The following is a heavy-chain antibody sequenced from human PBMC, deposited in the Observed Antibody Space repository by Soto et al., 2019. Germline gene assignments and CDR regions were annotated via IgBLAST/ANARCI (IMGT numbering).Heavy chain of an antibody. J-gene: IGHJ6*02. V-gene: IGHV3-23*01. Sequence: EAQLSESGGGLVQPGGSLRLSCVASGFSFATYAMSWVRQAPGKGLEWVSAISSGGGTTYYADAVQGRFTISRDNSKNTLYLQMNPLRAGDTALYFCAKDPIAAPRAMDVWGRGTSVTVSS. CDR3: AKDPIAAPRAMDV. D-gene: IGHD6-6*01. CDR2: ISSGGGTT. CDR1: GFSFATYA.